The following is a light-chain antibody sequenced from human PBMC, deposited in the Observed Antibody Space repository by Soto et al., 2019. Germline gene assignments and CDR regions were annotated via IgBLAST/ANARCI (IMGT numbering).Light chain of an antibody. J-gene: IGKJ1*01. Sequence: EIVLTQSPATLSLSPGERATLSCRASQSIGLAIAWYQHKPGQAPRLLMYGASRRPTGIPDRFSGSGSGTDFTLTISRLEPEDFAVYYCQQFGSSPRTFGQGTKVDIK. CDR3: QQFGSSPRT. CDR2: GAS. V-gene: IGKV3-20*01. CDR1: QSIGLA.